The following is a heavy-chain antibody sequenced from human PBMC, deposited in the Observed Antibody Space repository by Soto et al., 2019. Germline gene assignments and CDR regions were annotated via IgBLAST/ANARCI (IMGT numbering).Heavy chain of an antibody. CDR1: GFTFGDYA. J-gene: IGHJ6*02. Sequence: GGSLRLSCTASGFTFGDYAMSWFRQAPGKGLEWVGFIRSKPYDGTTEYAASAKGRFTISRDDSKSIAYLQMNSLKTEDTAVYYCARDLFSMVRGASYYSYGMDVWGQGTTVTVSS. CDR3: ARDLFSMVRGASYYSYGMDV. D-gene: IGHD3-10*01. V-gene: IGHV3-49*03. CDR2: IRSKPYDGTT.